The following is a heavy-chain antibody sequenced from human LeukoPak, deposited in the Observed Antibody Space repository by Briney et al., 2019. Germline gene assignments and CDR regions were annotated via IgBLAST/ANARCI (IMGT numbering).Heavy chain of an antibody. D-gene: IGHD1-1*01. CDR3: ARATPGGLHGYSFDY. CDR2: MNPKSGNT. J-gene: IGHJ4*02. CDR1: GYIFRNYD. Sequence: ASVKVSCKTSGYIFRNYDINWVRQATGQGPEWMGWMNPKSGNTGYARSFRGRVTMTRDTSLSTAYLELSSLTSDDTAVYYCARATPGGLHGYSFDYWGQGTVVTVFS. V-gene: IGHV1-8*01.